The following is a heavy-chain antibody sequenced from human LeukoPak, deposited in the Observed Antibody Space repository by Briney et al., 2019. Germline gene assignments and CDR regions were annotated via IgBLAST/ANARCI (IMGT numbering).Heavy chain of an antibody. CDR1: GFSLSRYW. Sequence: GGSLRLSCAASGFSLSRYWMSWVRQAPGKGLEWVANIGKDGSGNHYVDSVKGRFTISRDNAKNSLYLQMNSLRADDTAVYYCARDKSAARGYYFDYWAREPWSPSPQ. D-gene: IGHD6-6*01. J-gene: IGHJ4*02. CDR2: IGKDGSGN. CDR3: ARDKSAARGYYFDY. V-gene: IGHV3-7*01.